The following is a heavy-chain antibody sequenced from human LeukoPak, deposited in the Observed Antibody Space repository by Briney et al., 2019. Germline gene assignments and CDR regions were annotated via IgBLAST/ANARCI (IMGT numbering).Heavy chain of an antibody. CDR3: AKLPAARPSYFDY. J-gene: IGHJ4*02. V-gene: IGHV3-23*01. CDR1: GFTFSSYA. CDR2: ISGSGGST. D-gene: IGHD6-6*01. Sequence: GGSLRLSCAASGFTFSSYAMSWVRQPPGKGLEWVAAISGSGGSTYYADSVKGRFTISRDNSKNTLYLQMNSLRAEDTAVYYCAKLPAARPSYFDYWGQGTLVTVSS.